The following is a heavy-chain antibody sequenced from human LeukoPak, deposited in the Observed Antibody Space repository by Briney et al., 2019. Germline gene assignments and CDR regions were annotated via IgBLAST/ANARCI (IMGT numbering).Heavy chain of an antibody. CDR2: IKSDGSST. D-gene: IGHD4-17*01. V-gene: IGHV3-74*01. CDR1: GFTFSSYW. J-gene: IGHJ4*02. Sequence: GGSLRLSCAASGFTFSSYWMHWVRQAPGKGLVWVSHIKSDGSSTSYADSVKGRFTISRDNAKNSLYLHMNSLRAEDTAVYYCARVGVGTVTTWDYWGQGTLVTVSS. CDR3: ARVGVGTVTTWDY.